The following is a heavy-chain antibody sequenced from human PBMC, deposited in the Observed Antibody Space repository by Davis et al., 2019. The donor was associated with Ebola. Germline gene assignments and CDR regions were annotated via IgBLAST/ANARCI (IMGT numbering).Heavy chain of an antibody. CDR2: ISGSGDLT. CDR1: GFTFSTYS. CDR3: ARDSWFGELLYHDAFDI. V-gene: IGHV3-23*01. Sequence: GGSLRLSCAASGFTFSTYSMNWVRQGPGKGLECISAISGSGDLTNYADSVKGRFTISRDNAKNSLYLQMNSLRAEDTAVYYCARDSWFGELLYHDAFDIWGQGTMVTVSS. D-gene: IGHD3-10*01. J-gene: IGHJ3*02.